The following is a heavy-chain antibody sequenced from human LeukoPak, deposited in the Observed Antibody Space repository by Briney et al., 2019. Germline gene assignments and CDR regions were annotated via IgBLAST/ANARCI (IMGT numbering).Heavy chain of an antibody. J-gene: IGHJ4*02. CDR3: ARDQYYYDSSGYYCFDY. CDR2: INPSGGST. V-gene: IGHV1-46*01. D-gene: IGHD3-22*01. Sequence: GASVKVSCKASGYTFTSYYMHWVRQAPGQGLEWMGIINPSGGSTSYAQKFQGRVTMTRDMSTSTVYMELSSLRSEDTAVYYCARDQYYYDSSGYYCFDYWGQGTLVTVSS. CDR1: GYTFTSYY.